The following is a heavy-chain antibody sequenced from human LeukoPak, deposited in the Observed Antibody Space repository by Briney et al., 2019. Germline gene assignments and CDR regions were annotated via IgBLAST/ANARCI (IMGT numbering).Heavy chain of an antibody. J-gene: IGHJ5*02. Sequence: WETLSLPCTVSGRSLSSYYWSWIRQPAGKGLEWIGRIYTSGSTNYNPSLKSRVTMSVDTYKNQFSLKLSSVTAADTAVYYCARGGRYRSSWYWFDPWGQGTLVTVSS. D-gene: IGHD6-13*01. V-gene: IGHV4-4*07. CDR1: GRSLSSYY. CDR2: IYTSGST. CDR3: ARGGRYRSSWYWFDP.